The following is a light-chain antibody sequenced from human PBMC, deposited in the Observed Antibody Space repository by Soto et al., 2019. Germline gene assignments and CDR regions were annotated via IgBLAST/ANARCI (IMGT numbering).Light chain of an antibody. J-gene: IGKJ4*01. V-gene: IGKV1-33*01. Sequence: DIQMTQSPSSVSASVGDRVTITCRASQGIRNDLGWYQQKPGKAPKLLIYDASNLETGVPSRFSGSGSGTDFTFTISSLQPEDIATYYCQQYDNLPLTFGGGTKVDIK. CDR1: QGIRND. CDR2: DAS. CDR3: QQYDNLPLT.